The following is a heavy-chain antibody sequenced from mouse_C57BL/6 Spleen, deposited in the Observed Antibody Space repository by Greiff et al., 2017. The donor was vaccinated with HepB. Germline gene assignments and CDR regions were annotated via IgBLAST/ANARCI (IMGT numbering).Heavy chain of an antibody. CDR2: ILPGSGST. CDR1: GYTFTGYW. J-gene: IGHJ2*01. V-gene: IGHV1-9*01. Sequence: VQLQQSGAELMKPGASVKLSCKATGYTFTGYWIEWVKQRPGHGLEWIGEILPGSGSTNYNEKFKGKATFTADTSSNTAYMQLSSLTTEDSAIYYCARDGYDYDAESFPYYFDYWGQGTTLTVSS. D-gene: IGHD2-4*01. CDR3: ARDGYDYDAESFPYYFDY.